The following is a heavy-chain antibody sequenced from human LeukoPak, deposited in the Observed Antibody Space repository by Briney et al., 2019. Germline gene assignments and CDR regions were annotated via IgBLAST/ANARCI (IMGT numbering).Heavy chain of an antibody. Sequence: SQTRYLTCTVYGGSISSGDYYWIWIRQPPGKGLKWIGYIYYSGSTYYKRSLMCRVTISVDMSKHQFSLKLSSVTAADTAVYYCARQLSGSYYKLNWFDPWGQGTLVTVSS. V-gene: IGHV4-30-4*01. CDR3: ARQLSGSYYKLNWFDP. D-gene: IGHD3-10*01. CDR1: GGSISSGDYY. CDR2: IYYSGST. J-gene: IGHJ5*02.